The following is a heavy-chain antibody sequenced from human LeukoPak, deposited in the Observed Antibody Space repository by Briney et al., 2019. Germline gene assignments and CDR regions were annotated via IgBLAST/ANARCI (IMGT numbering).Heavy chain of an antibody. CDR2: ISSSSSTI. V-gene: IGHV3-48*01. J-gene: IGHJ5*02. D-gene: IGHD6-13*01. CDR1: GFTFSSYS. CDR3: ARDSSSWYLNWFDP. Sequence: GGSLRLSCAASGFTFSSYSMNWVRQAPGKGLEWVSYISSSSSTIYYADSVKSRFTISRDNAKNSLYLQMNSLRAEDTAVYYCARDSSSWYLNWFDPWGQGTLVTVSS.